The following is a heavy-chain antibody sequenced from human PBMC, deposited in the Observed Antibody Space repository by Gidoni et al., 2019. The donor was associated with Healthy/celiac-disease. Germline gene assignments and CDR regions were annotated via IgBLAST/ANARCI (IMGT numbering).Heavy chain of an antibody. CDR2: IYYSGSP. D-gene: IGHD3-22*01. J-gene: IGHJ4*02. CDR3: ARDRGYYDSSGYRGDYFDY. CDR1: GGSASSGSYY. Sequence: QVQLQESGPGLVQPSETLSLPCTVSGGSASSGSYYWSWTRQPPGKGLEWIGYIYYSGSPNYNPSLKSRVTISVDTSKNQFSLKLSSVTAADTAVYYCARDRGYYDSSGYRGDYFDYWGQGTLVTVSS. V-gene: IGHV4-61*01.